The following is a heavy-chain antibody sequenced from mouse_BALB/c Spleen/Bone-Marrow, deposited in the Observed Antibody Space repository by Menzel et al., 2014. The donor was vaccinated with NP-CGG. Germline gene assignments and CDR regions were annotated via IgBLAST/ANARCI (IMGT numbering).Heavy chain of an antibody. V-gene: IGHV1-53*01. CDR3: TRTGFYFDGAYYDA. CDR1: GYTFTNYY. Sequence: QVQLQQSGAELVKPGASVKLSCKVSGYTFTNYYVFWVKQRPGQGLEWIGEIYPSNGVTNFNEKFMSKATLTVDISSSTAYMQLSSLTTEDSAVDYGTRTGFYFDGAYYDARSAGTPATVPS. D-gene: IGHD2-1*01. CDR2: IYPSNGVT. J-gene: IGHJ1*01.